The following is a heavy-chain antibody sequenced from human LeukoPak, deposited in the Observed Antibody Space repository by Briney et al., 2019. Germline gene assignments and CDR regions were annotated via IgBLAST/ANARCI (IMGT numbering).Heavy chain of an antibody. D-gene: IGHD6-19*01. CDR3: AKAPGPQWLVINWFDP. J-gene: IGHJ5*02. CDR2: ISGSGGST. V-gene: IGHV3-23*01. CDR1: GFTVSSSA. Sequence: GGPLRLSCAASGFTVSSSAISLGRHAPGKWLPLVSPISGSGGSTYYADSVKGRFTISRDNSKNTLYLQMNSLRAEDTAVYYCAKAPGPQWLVINWFDPWGQGTLVTVSS.